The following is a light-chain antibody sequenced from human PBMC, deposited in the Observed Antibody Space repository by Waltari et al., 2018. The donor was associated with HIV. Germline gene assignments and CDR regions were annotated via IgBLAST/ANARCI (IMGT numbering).Light chain of an antibody. V-gene: IGLV1-40*01. CDR2: GNS. CDR3: QSYDSSLSVWV. J-gene: IGLJ3*02. Sequence: QSVLTQPPSVSGAPAQRVTIPCTGSSPHIGAGYDVHWYQQIPGTAPKLLIYGNSHRPSGVPDRFSGSKSGTSASLAITGLQAEDEADYYCQSYDSSLSVWVFGGGTKLTVL. CDR1: SPHIGAGYD.